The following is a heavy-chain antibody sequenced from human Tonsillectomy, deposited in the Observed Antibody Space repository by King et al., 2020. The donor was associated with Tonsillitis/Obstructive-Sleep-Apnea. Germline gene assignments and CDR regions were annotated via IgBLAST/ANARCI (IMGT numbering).Heavy chain of an antibody. CDR2: FNPGNGNT. CDR3: ASVGYCPSLTCYGGAFDV. D-gene: IGHD2-2*03. CDR1: GYIFTNFG. Sequence: QLVQSGAEVKKPGASVKVSCKASGYIFTNFGLNWVRQAPGQRLEWMGWFNPGNGNTEYSQKFQGRVTITRDTSASTAYMELNSLISEDTAVYYCASVGYCPSLTCYGGAFDVWGQGTKVTISS. J-gene: IGHJ3*01. V-gene: IGHV1-3*01.